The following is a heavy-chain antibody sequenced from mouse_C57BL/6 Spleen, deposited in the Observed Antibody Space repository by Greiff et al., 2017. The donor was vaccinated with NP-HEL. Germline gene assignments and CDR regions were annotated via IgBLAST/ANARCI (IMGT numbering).Heavy chain of an antibody. CDR1: GYTFTSYW. J-gene: IGHJ3*01. Sequence: QVQLQQPGAELVKPGASVKLSCKASGYTFTSYWMQWVKQRPGQGLEWIGEIDPSDSYTNYNQKFKGKATLTVDTSSSTAYMQLSSLTSEDSAVYYSARPGRDYDAAYWGQGTLVTVSA. D-gene: IGHD2-4*01. CDR3: ARPGRDYDAAY. CDR2: IDPSDSYT. V-gene: IGHV1-50*01.